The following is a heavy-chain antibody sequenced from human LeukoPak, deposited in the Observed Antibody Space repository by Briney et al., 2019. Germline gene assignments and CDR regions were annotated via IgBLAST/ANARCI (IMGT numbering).Heavy chain of an antibody. CDR2: VSGSGSLK. CDR1: GFTFTHHA. CDR3: AKDRSTGFYYLDS. D-gene: IGHD6-19*01. Sequence: SGGSLRLSCAGSGFTFTHHALSWVRQAPGKGLEWVSTVSGSGSLKFYADSVKGRFTISRDNSENTLYLQMSGLSTVDTALYYCAKDRSTGFYYLDSWGQGTLVTVSS. V-gene: IGHV3-23*01. J-gene: IGHJ4*02.